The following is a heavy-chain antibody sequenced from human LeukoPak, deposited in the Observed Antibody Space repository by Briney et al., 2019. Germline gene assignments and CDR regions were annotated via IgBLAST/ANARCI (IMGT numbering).Heavy chain of an antibody. J-gene: IGHJ4*02. Sequence: PGGSLRLSCAASGFTFSSYSMNWVRQAPGKGLEWVSYISSSSSTIYYADSVKGRFTISRDNAKNSLFLQMNGLRAEDTAVYYCARVLHKRNYDSSTYYGYWGQGTLVTVSS. CDR2: ISSSSSTI. CDR3: ARVLHKRNYDSSTYYGY. D-gene: IGHD3-22*01. V-gene: IGHV3-48*01. CDR1: GFTFSSYS.